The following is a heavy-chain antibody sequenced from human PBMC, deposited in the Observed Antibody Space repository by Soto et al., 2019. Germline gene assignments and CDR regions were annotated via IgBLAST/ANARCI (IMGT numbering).Heavy chain of an antibody. Sequence: SETLSLTCAVSGGSISSSNWWSWVRQPPGKGLEWIGEIYYSGRTNYSPSLKSRVTISVDKSKNQFSLKLSSVTAADTAVYYCARFMTMVTNLAFDIWGQGTMVTV. J-gene: IGHJ3*02. CDR2: IYYSGRT. V-gene: IGHV4-4*02. D-gene: IGHD4-17*01. CDR3: ARFMTMVTNLAFDI. CDR1: GGSISSSNW.